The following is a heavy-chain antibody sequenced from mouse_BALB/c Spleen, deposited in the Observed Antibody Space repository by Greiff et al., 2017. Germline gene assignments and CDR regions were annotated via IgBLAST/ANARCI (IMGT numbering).Heavy chain of an antibody. V-gene: IGHV1-20*02. J-gene: IGHJ3*01. CDR2: INPYNGDT. CDR1: GYSFTGYF. D-gene: IGHD1-2*01. Sequence: VQLKESGPELVKPGASVKISCKASGYSFTGYFMNWVMQSHGKSLEWIGRINPYNGDTFYNQKFKGKATLTVDKSSSTAHMELRSLASEDSAVYYCARGGITTAGGFAYWGQGTLVTVSA. CDR3: ARGGITTAGGFAY.